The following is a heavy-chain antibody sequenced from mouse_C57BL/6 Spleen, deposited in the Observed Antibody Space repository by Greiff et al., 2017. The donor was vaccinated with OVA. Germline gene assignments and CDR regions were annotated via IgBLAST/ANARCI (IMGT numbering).Heavy chain of an antibody. Sequence: VQLQQPGAELVKPGASVKLSCKASGYTFTSYWMHWVKQRPGRGLEGIGRFDPNSGGTKYNEKFKSTATLTVDKPSSTAYMQLISLTSEDSAVYYCARVDYDWFAYWGQGTLVTVSA. D-gene: IGHD2-4*01. J-gene: IGHJ3*01. CDR2: FDPNSGGT. CDR3: ARVDYDWFAY. CDR1: GYTFTSYW. V-gene: IGHV1-72*01.